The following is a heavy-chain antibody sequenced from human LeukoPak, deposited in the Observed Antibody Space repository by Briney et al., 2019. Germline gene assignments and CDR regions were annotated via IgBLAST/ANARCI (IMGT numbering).Heavy chain of an antibody. V-gene: IGHV4-39*01. CDR2: IYYSGST. D-gene: IGHD4-17*01. CDR1: GFTFSSYSMN. Sequence: GPLRLSCAASGFTFSSYSMNWVRQAPGKGLEWIGSIYYSGSTYYNPSLKSRVTISVDTSKNQFSLKLSSVTAADTAVYYCARHRNEYDYGDYQVIDYWGQGTLVTVSS. CDR3: ARHRNEYDYGDYQVIDY. J-gene: IGHJ4*02.